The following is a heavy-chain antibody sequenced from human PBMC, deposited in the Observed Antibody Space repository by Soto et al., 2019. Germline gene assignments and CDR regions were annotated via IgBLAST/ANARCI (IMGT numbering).Heavy chain of an antibody. CDR3: ARDRALNNAAVGMAY. J-gene: IGHJ4*02. CDR1: GGTFSSYV. D-gene: IGHD6-13*01. Sequence: QVQLVQSGAEVKKPGSSVKVSCKASGGTFSSYVMTWVRQAPGQGLEWMGRIIPMFGITDYAPKFQGRVTITAAKSTTTAYMELSSLRSEDTAIYYCARDRALNNAAVGMAYWGQGTLVTVSS. CDR2: IIPMFGIT. V-gene: IGHV1-69*04.